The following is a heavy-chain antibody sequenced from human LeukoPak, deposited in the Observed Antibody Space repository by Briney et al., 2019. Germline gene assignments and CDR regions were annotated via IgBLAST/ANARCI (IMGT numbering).Heavy chain of an antibody. CDR2: IHYSGST. J-gene: IGHJ4*02. Sequence: SETLSLTCTVSGGSVSGGNYYCSWIRQSPGKGLEWIGYIHYSGSTVYNPSLKSRVTMSVDTSKNQFSLNLSSVTAADTAVYYCARTGSTGGYWGQGTLVTVSS. V-gene: IGHV4-61*01. D-gene: IGHD1-1*01. CDR3: ARTGSTGGY. CDR1: GGSVSGGNYY.